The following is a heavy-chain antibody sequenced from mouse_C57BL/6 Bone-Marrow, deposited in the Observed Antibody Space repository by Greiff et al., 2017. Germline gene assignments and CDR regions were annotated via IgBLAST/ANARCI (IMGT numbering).Heavy chain of an antibody. CDR1: GYTFTSYG. D-gene: IGHD1-1*01. CDR2: IYPRSGNT. J-gene: IGHJ1*03. Sequence: QVQLQQSGAELARPGASVKLSCKASGYTFTSYGISWVKQRTGQGLEWIGEIYPRSGNTYYNEKFKGKATLTADKSSSTAYMELRSLTSEDSAVYFCARENCSSPGTGGYFDVWGTGTTVTVSS. CDR3: ARENCSSPGTGGYFDV. V-gene: IGHV1-81*01.